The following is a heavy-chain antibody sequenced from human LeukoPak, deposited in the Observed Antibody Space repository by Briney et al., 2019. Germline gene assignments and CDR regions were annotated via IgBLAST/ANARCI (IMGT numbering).Heavy chain of an antibody. CDR2: IYTSGST. V-gene: IGHV4-61*02. D-gene: IGHD3-22*01. CDR1: GGSISSRSYC. CDR3: ARDLLDPRLYYYDSTTLGY. J-gene: IGHJ4*02. Sequence: NPSQTLSLTCTVSGGSISSRSYCWSWIRQPAGKGLEWIGRIYTSGSTNYNPSLKSRVTMSVDTSKNQFSLKLTSVTAADTAVYYCARDLLDPRLYYYDSTTLGYWGQGTLVTVSS.